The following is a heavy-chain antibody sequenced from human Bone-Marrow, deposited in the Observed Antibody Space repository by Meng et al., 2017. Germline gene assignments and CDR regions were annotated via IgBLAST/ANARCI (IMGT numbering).Heavy chain of an antibody. CDR1: GASISSGDYF. D-gene: IGHD1-7*01. CDR2: ISYSGGT. CDR3: GRDQGRELINH. V-gene: IGHV4-30-4*01. Sequence: QVQLQESGPGLVKPSQTLSLTCTVSGASISSGDYFWIWIRQPPGKGLEWIGYISYSGGTYSNPSLRSRLTISRDTSKNQISLELNSVTAADTAVYYCGRDQGRELINHWGQGTLVTVSS. J-gene: IGHJ4*02.